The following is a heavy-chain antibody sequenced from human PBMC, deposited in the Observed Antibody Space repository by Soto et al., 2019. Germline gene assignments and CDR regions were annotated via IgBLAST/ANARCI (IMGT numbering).Heavy chain of an antibody. CDR3: ARGPAARPLDY. V-gene: IGHV4-61*01. CDR1: GGSVSSGSYY. Sequence: SETLSLTCTVSGGSVSSGSYYWIWIRQPPGKGLEWIGYIYYSGSTNYNPPLKSRVTISVDTSKNQFSLKLSSVTAADTAVYYCARGPAARPLDYWGQGTLVTVSS. CDR2: IYYSGST. D-gene: IGHD6-6*01. J-gene: IGHJ4*02.